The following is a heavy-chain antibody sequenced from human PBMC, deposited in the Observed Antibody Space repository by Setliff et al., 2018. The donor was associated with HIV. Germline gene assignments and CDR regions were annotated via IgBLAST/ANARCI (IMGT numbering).Heavy chain of an antibody. CDR2: IISIFDKA. CDR1: GGSFNTYA. D-gene: IGHD6-6*01. CDR3: ARDRQQVFHYMDV. J-gene: IGHJ6*03. V-gene: IGHV1-69*06. Sequence: SVKVSCKSSGGSFNTYAINWVRQAPGQGLEWMGGIISIFDKANYAQRFKGRVTITADTSTSTVYMELSSLRSEDTAVYYCARDRQQVFHYMDVWAKGTTVTVSS.